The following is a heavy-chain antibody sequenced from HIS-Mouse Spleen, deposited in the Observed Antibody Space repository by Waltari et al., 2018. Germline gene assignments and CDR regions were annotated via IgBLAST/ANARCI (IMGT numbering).Heavy chain of an antibody. D-gene: IGHD6-13*01. J-gene: IGHJ2*01. Sequence: QLQLQESGPGLVKPSETLSLTCTVSGGSISSSSYYWDWIRQPPGKGLEWIGSIYYSGSTYYNPSLKSRVTISVDTSQNQFSLTLSSVTAADTAVYYCAREIPYSSSWYDWYFDLWGRGTLVTVSS. V-gene: IGHV4-39*07. CDR3: AREIPYSSSWYDWYFDL. CDR2: IYYSGST. CDR1: GGSISSSSYY.